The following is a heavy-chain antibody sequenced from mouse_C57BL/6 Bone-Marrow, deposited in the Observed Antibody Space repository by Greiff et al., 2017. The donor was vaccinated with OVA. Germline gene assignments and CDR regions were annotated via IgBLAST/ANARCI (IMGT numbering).Heavy chain of an antibody. V-gene: IGHV12-3*01. D-gene: IGHD3-2*02. J-gene: IGHJ2*01. CDR2: ITHSGET. CDR1: GFPITSGYY. Sequence: VQLQQSGPGLVKPSQSLFLTCSITGFPITSGYYWIWIRQSPGKPLEWMGYITHSGETFYNPSLQSPISITRETSKNQFFLQLNSVTTEDTAMYYCAGDRYWPPRQLRLRWGQGTTLTVSS. CDR3: AGDRYWPPRQLRLR.